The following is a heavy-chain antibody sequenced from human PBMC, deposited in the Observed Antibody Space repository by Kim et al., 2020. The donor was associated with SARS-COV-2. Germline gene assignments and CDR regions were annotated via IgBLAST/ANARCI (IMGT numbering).Heavy chain of an antibody. V-gene: IGHV4-34*01. CDR3: ARGRSILQELAYSSSRGRYYFDY. Sequence: SETLSLTCAVYGGSFSGYYWSWIRQPPGKGLEWIGEINHSGSTNYNPSLKSRVTISVDTSKNQFSLKLSSVTAADTAVYYCARGRSILQELAYSSSRGRYYFDYWGQGTLVTVSS. CDR2: INHSGST. CDR1: GGSFSGYY. D-gene: IGHD6-13*01. J-gene: IGHJ4*02.